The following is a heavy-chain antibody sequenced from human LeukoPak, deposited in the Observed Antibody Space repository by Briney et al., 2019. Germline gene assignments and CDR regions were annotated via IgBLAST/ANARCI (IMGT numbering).Heavy chain of an antibody. CDR1: GFTFKSYG. D-gene: IGHD3-22*01. CDR2: ISYDGSNK. CDR3: AMIVVVNGPDAFDI. Sequence: GRSLRLSCAASGFTFKSYGMHWVRQAAGKGLEWVAVISYDGSNKYYADSVKGRFTISRDNSKNTLYLQMNSLRAEDTAVYYCAMIVVVNGPDAFDIWGQGTMVTVSS. V-gene: IGHV3-30*03. J-gene: IGHJ3*02.